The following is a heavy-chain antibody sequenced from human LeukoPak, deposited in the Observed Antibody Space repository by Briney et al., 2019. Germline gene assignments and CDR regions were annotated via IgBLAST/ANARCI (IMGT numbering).Heavy chain of an antibody. CDR3: ARMASGVTAY. J-gene: IGHJ4*02. V-gene: IGHV3-74*01. Sequence: PGGSLRLSCAASGLTFSRDWMHWVRQAPGKGLVWVSRINSDGTSTIYADSVKGRLTISRDNAKNTLYLQMNSLRAEDTAVYYCARMASGVTAYWGQGTLVTVSS. CDR2: INSDGTST. CDR1: GLTFSRDW. D-gene: IGHD5-24*01.